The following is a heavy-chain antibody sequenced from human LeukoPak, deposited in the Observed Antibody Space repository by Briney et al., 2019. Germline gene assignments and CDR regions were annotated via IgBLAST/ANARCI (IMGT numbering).Heavy chain of an antibody. Sequence: PSETLSLTCTVSGGSISNFIYYWGWIRQPPGKGLEWIGSIYYTGSAYYNPSLRSRVTISVDTSKTQFSLILSSVTAADSAVYYCARRVYGVVWFDPWGQGTLVTVSS. CDR2: IYYTGSA. D-gene: IGHD3-10*02. CDR1: GGSISNFIYY. CDR3: ARRVYGVVWFDP. J-gene: IGHJ5*02. V-gene: IGHV4-39*01.